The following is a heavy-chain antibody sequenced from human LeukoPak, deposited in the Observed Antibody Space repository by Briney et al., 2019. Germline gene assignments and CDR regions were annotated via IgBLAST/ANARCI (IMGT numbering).Heavy chain of an antibody. Sequence: SETLSLTCTVSGGSISSGSYYWRWLRQPAGKGLEWIGRIYTSGSTNYNPSLKSRVTISVDTSKNQFSLKLSSVTAADTAVYYCARERAARSLYYYYYMDVWGKGTTVTVSS. J-gene: IGHJ6*03. D-gene: IGHD6-6*01. CDR3: ARERAARSLYYYYYMDV. CDR2: IYTSGST. V-gene: IGHV4-61*02. CDR1: GGSISSGSYY.